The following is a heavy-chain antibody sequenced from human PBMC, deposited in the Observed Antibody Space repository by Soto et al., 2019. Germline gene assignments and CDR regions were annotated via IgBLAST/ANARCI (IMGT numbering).Heavy chain of an antibody. D-gene: IGHD3-10*01. CDR1: GFTFSSYG. V-gene: IGHV3-30*03. Sequence: HVQLVESGGGVVKPGRSLRLSCAASGFTFSSYGMHWVRQAPGKGLEWVAVISYDGSNKYYADSVKGRFTISRDNSKNTLYLQMNSLRAEDTAVYYCASWFGAFDYWGQGTLVTVSS. CDR3: ASWFGAFDY. J-gene: IGHJ4*02. CDR2: ISYDGSNK.